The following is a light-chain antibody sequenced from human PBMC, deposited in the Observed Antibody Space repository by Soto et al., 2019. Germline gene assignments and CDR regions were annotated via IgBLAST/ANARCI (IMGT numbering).Light chain of an antibody. V-gene: IGKV1-9*01. CDR1: QGISNY. Sequence: DIHLTQSPSSRSAPVGDRVTITSRPSQGISNYVLWYQQKPGKAPKLLIYAASTLQSGVASRFSGSGSGTEFTLTISSLQPEDFAIYYCQHLDSYPITFGQGTRLEIK. CDR2: AAS. CDR3: QHLDSYPIT. J-gene: IGKJ5*01.